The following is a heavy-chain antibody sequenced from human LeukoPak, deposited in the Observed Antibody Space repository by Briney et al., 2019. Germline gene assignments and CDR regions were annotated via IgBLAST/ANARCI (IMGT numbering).Heavy chain of an antibody. J-gene: IGHJ3*02. D-gene: IGHD6-6*01. Sequence: SETLSLTCTVSGGSISSHNWSWIRQPPGKGLEWIGYINYSGSTNDNPSLKSRVIISVDKSKNQLSLNLSSVTAADTAVYYCASDLTSSSPSYAFDIWGQGTMVTVSS. CDR3: ASDLTSSSPSYAFDI. CDR2: INYSGST. CDR1: GGSISSHN. V-gene: IGHV4-59*11.